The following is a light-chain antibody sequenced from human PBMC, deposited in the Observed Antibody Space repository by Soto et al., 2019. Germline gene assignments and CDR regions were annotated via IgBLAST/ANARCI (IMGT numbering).Light chain of an antibody. V-gene: IGKV3-15*01. Sequence: EIVMTQSPATLSVFPGERATLSCRASQSVSSNLAWYQQKPGQAPRLLIYDASTRATGIPARLSGSGSGTEFTLTISSLQSEDFAVYYCQQYNDWPPKYTFGQGTKLEIK. J-gene: IGKJ2*01. CDR2: DAS. CDR3: QQYNDWPPKYT. CDR1: QSVSSN.